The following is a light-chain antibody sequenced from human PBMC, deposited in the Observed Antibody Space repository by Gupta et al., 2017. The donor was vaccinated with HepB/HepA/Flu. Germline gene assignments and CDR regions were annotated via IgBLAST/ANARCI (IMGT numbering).Light chain of an antibody. J-gene: IGLJ2*01. CDR2: SIN. CDR3: AAWDDSLNGVV. V-gene: IGLV1-44*01. CDR1: SPNLGSNT. Sequence: QSVLTQPPSASGPPGQRVTISCSGSSPNLGSNTVNWYQQLPGTAPKLLIYSINQRPSGVPDRFSGSKSGTSASLAISGLQSEDEADYYCAAWDDSLNGVVFGGGTKLTVL.